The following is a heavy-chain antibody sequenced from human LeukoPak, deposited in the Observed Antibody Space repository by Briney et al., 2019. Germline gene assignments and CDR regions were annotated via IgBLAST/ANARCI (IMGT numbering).Heavy chain of an antibody. Sequence: GGSLRLSCEATGFIFSNYWMAWVRQAPGKGLEWVANIKEDGSDKNYVESMKGRFTISRDNAKNSLYLQMNSLRVEDTAVYYCARGRVSSSTWYSTYYYYFYMDVWGKGTTVTVSS. CDR3: ARGRVSSSTWYSTYYYYFYMDV. J-gene: IGHJ6*03. CDR1: GFIFSNYW. D-gene: IGHD1-1*01. V-gene: IGHV3-7*01. CDR2: IKEDGSDK.